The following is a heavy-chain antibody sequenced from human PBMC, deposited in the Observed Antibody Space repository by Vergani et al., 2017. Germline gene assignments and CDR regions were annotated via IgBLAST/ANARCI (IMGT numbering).Heavy chain of an antibody. CDR1: GFTFSDYY. CDR3: ARDLWVDLESDYYGMDV. Sequence: QVQLVESGGGLVKPGGSLRLSCAASGFTFSDYYMSWIRQAPGKGLEWVSSISSSSSYIYYADSVKGRFTISRDNAKNSLYLQMNSLRAEDTAVYYCARDLWVDLESDYYGMDVWGQGTTVTVSS. V-gene: IGHV3-11*06. D-gene: IGHD3-16*01. CDR2: ISSSSSYI. J-gene: IGHJ6*02.